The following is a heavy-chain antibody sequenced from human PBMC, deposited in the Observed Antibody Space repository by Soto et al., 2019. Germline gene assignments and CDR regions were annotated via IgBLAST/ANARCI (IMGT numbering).Heavy chain of an antibody. CDR2: IIPIFGTA. V-gene: IGHV1-69*13. J-gene: IGHJ6*02. CDR3: ARVGPYSGSYYYCYGMDV. Sequence: SVKVSCKASGGTFSSYAISWVRQAPGQGLEWMGGIIPIFGTANYAQKFQGRVTITADESTSTAYMELSSLRSEDTAVYYCARVGPYSGSYYYCYGMDVWGQGTTVTVSS. D-gene: IGHD1-26*01. CDR1: GGTFSSYA.